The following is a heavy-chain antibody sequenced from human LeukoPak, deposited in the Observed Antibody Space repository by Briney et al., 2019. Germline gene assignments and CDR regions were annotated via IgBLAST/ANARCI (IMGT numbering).Heavy chain of an antibody. J-gene: IGHJ6*04. CDR2: IIPIFGTA. Sequence: SVKVSCQASGGTFSSYAISWVRQAPGQGLEWMGGIIPIFGTANYAQKFQGRVTITADESTSTAYMELSSLRSEDTAVYYCARAVIAAAGISSYYYGMDVWGKGTTVTVSS. CDR3: ARAVIAAAGISSYYYGMDV. D-gene: IGHD6-13*01. V-gene: IGHV1-69*13. CDR1: GGTFSSYA.